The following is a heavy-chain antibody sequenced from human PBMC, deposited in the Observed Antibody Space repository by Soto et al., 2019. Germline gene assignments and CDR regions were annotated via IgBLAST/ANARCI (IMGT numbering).Heavy chain of an antibody. CDR1: GGSISSYY. Sequence: QVQLQESGPGLVKPSETLSLTCTVSGGSISSYYWSWIRQPPGKGLEWIGYIYYSGSTNYNPSLKSRATISVDTSKNQFSLKLSSVTAADTAVYYCARFNVVVVPAAVRGAWFDPWGQGTLVTVSS. CDR2: IYYSGST. CDR3: ARFNVVVVPAAVRGAWFDP. V-gene: IGHV4-59*01. J-gene: IGHJ5*02. D-gene: IGHD2-2*01.